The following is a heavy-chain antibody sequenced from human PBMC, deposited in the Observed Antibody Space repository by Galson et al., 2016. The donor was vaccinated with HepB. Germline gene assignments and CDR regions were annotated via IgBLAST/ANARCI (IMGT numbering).Heavy chain of an antibody. CDR3: ARLIVTYYYDSSGSPRDYSYYGMDV. CDR1: GFTFSRYW. CDR2: IKQDGSEK. Sequence: SLRLSCAASGFTFSRYWMSWVRQAPGKGLEWVANIKQDGSEKYYVDSVKGRFTISRDNAKNSLYLQMNILRAEDTAVYYCARLIVTYYYDSSGSPRDYSYYGMDVWGQGTTVTVSS. J-gene: IGHJ6*02. D-gene: IGHD3-22*01. V-gene: IGHV3-7*01.